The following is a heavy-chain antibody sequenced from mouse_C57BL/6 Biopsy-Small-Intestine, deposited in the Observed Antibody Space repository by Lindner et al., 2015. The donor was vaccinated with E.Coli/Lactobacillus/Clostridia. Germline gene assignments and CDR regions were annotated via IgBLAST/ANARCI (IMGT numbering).Heavy chain of an antibody. V-gene: IGHV1-81*01. CDR2: IIPLFGAT. J-gene: IGHJ4*01. Sequence: SVKVSCKASGGTFRSYGFSWVRQAPGQGLEWMGGIIPLFGATNYAQKFQGRLTITADESTTTAYMELSSLRSNDTAVYYCVREVYYERSGYYPNWGQGTLVTVSS. CDR1: GGTFRSYG. CDR3: VREVYYERSGYYPN. D-gene: IGHD2-4*01.